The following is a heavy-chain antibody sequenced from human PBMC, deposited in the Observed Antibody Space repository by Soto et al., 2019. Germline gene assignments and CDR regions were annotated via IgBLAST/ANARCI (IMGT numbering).Heavy chain of an antibody. CDR2: ISGSGGST. D-gene: IGHD2-2*01. V-gene: IGHV3-23*01. CDR1: GFTFDDYA. J-gene: IGHJ6*02. Sequence: GGSLRLSCAASGFTFDDYAMHWVRQAPGKGLEWVSAISGSGGSTYYADSVKGRFTISRDNSKNTLYLQMNSLRAEDTAVYYCAKDYPDGLVVVPAAPYGMDVWGQGTTVTVSS. CDR3: AKDYPDGLVVVPAAPYGMDV.